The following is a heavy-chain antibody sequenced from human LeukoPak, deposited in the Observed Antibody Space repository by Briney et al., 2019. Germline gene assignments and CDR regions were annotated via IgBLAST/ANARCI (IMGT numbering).Heavy chain of an antibody. Sequence: GGSLRLSCATSGFTLSDYYMNWVRQAPGKGLEWVGRTRNKANSYITDYAASVKGRFTISRDDSKKSLYLQMNSLKTEDTAVYYCAREGDSSGPDFENWGQGALVTVSS. V-gene: IGHV3-72*01. J-gene: IGHJ4*02. D-gene: IGHD3-22*01. CDR2: TRNKANSYIT. CDR3: AREGDSSGPDFEN. CDR1: GFTLSDYY.